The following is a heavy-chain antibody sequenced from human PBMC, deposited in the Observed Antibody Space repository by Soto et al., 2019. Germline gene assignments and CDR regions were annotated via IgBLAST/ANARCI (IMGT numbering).Heavy chain of an antibody. CDR1: GFKFDDFA. D-gene: IGHD3-10*01. J-gene: IGHJ4*02. V-gene: IGHV3-9*01. Sequence: VQMVESGGGLVKPGMSLRLSCAASGFKFDDFAMHWVRQGQGKGLEWVAGINWNSGDKDYGDSAKGRFVISRDNGQRSLDLQMNSLRPEDTAVYYCVRGRGPMNRGYFYSWGRGTLVTVSP. CDR3: VRGRGPMNRGYFYS. CDR2: INWNSGDK.